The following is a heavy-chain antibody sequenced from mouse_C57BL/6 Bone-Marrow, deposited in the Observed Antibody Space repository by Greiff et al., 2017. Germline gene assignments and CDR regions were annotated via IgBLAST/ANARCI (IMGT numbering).Heavy chain of an antibody. CDR2: ISSGSSTI. CDR1: GFTFSDYG. V-gene: IGHV5-17*01. Sequence: EVKVVESGGGLVKPGGSLKLSCAASGFTFSDYGMHWVRQAPEKGLEWVAYISSGSSTIYYADTVKGRFTISRDNAKNTLFLQMTSLRSEDTAMYYCARQDYSNPFAYWGQGTLVTVSA. D-gene: IGHD2-5*01. J-gene: IGHJ3*01. CDR3: ARQDYSNPFAY.